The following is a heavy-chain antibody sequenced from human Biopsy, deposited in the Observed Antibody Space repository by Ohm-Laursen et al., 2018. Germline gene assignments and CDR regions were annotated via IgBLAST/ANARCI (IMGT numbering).Heavy chain of an antibody. Sequence: SDTLSLTCCVSGGSIISYYWTWIRQPPGKGLEWIGHVYNGGITNYNPSLKSRVTISKDTSKNQFSLQVSSVTAADTAVYYCARTPRDSFWSGSYKRGLWFDPWGQGTLVIVSS. CDR2: VYNGGIT. V-gene: IGHV4-59*07. J-gene: IGHJ5*02. D-gene: IGHD3-3*01. CDR3: ARTPRDSFWSGSYKRGLWFDP. CDR1: GGSIISYY.